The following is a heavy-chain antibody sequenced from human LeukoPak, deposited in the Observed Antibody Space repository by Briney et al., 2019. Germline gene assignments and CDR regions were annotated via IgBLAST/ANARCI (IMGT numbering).Heavy chain of an antibody. V-gene: IGHV3-30*04. CDR1: GFTFSSYA. CDR2: ISYDGSNK. CDR3: ARVGYCSGGSCDYYFDY. Sequence: GGSLRLSCAASGFTFSSYAMHWVRQAPGKGLEWVAVISYDGSNKYYADSVKGRFTISRDNSKNTLYLQMNSLRAEDTAVHYCARVGYCSGGSCDYYFDYWGQGTLVTVSS. D-gene: IGHD2-15*01. J-gene: IGHJ4*02.